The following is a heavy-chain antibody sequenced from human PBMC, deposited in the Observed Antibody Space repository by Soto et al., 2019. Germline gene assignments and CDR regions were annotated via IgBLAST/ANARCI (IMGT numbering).Heavy chain of an antibody. J-gene: IGHJ3*02. CDR3: ASSRFLGTIFGVASDAFDI. D-gene: IGHD3-3*01. Sequence: GASVKVSCKASGYTFTSYYIHWVRQAPGQGLEWMGVINPSGGSTSYAQKFQGRVTMTRDTSTSTVHMELSSLRSEDTAVYYCASSRFLGTIFGVASDAFDIWGQGTMVTVSS. CDR1: GYTFTSYY. CDR2: INPSGGST. V-gene: IGHV1-46*01.